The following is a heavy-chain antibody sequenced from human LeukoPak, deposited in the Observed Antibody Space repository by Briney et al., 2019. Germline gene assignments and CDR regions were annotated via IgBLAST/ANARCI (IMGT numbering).Heavy chain of an antibody. V-gene: IGHV4-4*07. Sequence: PSETLSLTCTVSGGSISSYYWSWIRQPAGKGLEWTGRIYTSGSTNYNPSLKSRVTMSVDTSKNQFSLKLSSVTAADTAVYYCARDRDYYDSSGYSYYYYGMDVWGQGTTVTVS. CDR2: IYTSGST. CDR3: ARDRDYYDSSGYSYYYYGMDV. CDR1: GGSISSYY. J-gene: IGHJ6*02. D-gene: IGHD3-22*01.